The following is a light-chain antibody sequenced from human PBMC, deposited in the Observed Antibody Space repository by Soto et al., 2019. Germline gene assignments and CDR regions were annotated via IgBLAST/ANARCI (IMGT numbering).Light chain of an antibody. CDR2: DAS. CDR1: QSISTW. Sequence: DIQMTQSPFTLSASVGDTVTITCRASQSISTWLAWYQQKPGEAPRLLIFDASNLESGVPSRFSGSGSGTEFTLTISSLQPDDFATYYCLQYNGYSGTFGQGTKVDI. V-gene: IGKV1-5*01. CDR3: LQYNGYSGT. J-gene: IGKJ1*01.